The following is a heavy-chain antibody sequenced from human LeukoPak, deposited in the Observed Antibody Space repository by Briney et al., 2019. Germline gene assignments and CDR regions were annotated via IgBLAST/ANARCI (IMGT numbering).Heavy chain of an antibody. CDR2: IYYSGST. CDR3: ARHARVGASPGPSHYYGMDV. V-gene: IGHV4-61*05. J-gene: IGHJ6*02. CDR1: GGSISSSSYY. Sequence: SETLSLTCTVSGGSISSSSYYWSWIRQPPGTGLEWIGYIYYSGSTNYNPSLKSRVTISVDTSKNQFSLKLSSVTAADTAVYYCARHARVGASPGPSHYYGMDVWGQGTTVTVSS. D-gene: IGHD1-26*01.